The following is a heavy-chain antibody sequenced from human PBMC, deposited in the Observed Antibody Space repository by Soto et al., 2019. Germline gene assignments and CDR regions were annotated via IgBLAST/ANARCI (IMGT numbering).Heavy chain of an antibody. J-gene: IGHJ4*02. D-gene: IGHD3-9*01. Sequence: QITLKESGPTLVKPTQTLTLTCTFSGFSLSNSGVGVGWIRQPPGKALEWLALIFWDDDKRYSPSLKSRLTITKGTSTNQVVLTMTNMDPVDTATYYCAHSPPYDILTGSLNYFDYWGQGNLVTVSS. V-gene: IGHV2-5*02. CDR1: GFSLSNSGVG. CDR3: AHSPPYDILTGSLNYFDY. CDR2: IFWDDDK.